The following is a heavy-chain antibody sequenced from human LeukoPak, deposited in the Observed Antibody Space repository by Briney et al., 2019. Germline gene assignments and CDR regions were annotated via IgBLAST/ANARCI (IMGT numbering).Heavy chain of an antibody. V-gene: IGHV1-8*01. Sequence: ASVKVSCKASGYTFTSYDINWVRQATGQGLEWMGWMNPNSGNTGYAQKFQGRVTMTRNTSISTAYMELSSLRSEDTAVYYCARDGRRVHFPPSGYGMDVWGQGTTVTVSS. CDR3: ARDGRRVHFPPSGYGMDV. CDR1: GYTFTSYD. D-gene: IGHD1-26*01. J-gene: IGHJ6*02. CDR2: MNPNSGNT.